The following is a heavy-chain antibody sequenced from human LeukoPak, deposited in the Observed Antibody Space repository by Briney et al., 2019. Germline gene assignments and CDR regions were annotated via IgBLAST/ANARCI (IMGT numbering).Heavy chain of an antibody. J-gene: IGHJ4*02. CDR2: FYYSGGT. CDR1: GGSFSSYY. Sequence: PSETLSLTCAVSGGSFSSYYWSWIRQPPGKGLEWIGYFYYSGGTNYNPSLKSRVTISVDMSKNQFSLKLSSVTAADTAVYYCAGRNVVGASSLDYWGQGILVTVSS. V-gene: IGHV4-59*01. D-gene: IGHD1-26*01. CDR3: AGRNVVGASSLDY.